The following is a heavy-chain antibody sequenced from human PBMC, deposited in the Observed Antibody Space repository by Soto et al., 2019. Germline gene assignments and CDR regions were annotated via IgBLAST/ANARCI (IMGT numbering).Heavy chain of an antibody. CDR1: GYSFTNYA. V-gene: IGHV1-3*01. Sequence: ASVKVSCKASGYSFTNYAIHWVRQAPGQRLEWMGWFIGGNNKIKYSQKFQGRVKITGDPSASTAYMELSSLRSEDTAVYYCARSMDFPYFDYWGQGTPVTVSS. CDR2: FIGGNNKI. D-gene: IGHD2-2*03. J-gene: IGHJ4*02. CDR3: ARSMDFPYFDY.